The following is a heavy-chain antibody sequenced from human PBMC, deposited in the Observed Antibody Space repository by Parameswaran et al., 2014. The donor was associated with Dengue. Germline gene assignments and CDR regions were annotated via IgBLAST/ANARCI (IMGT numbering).Heavy chain of an antibody. J-gene: IGHJ4*02. V-gene: IGHV2-5*08. CDR2: IYWDDDK. Sequence: RWIRQPPGKALEWLALIYWDDDKRYSPSLKSRLTITKDTSKNQVVLTMTNMDPVDTATYYCAHISRFGDPPVYFDYWGQGTLVTVSS. D-gene: IGHD3-10*01. CDR3: AHISRFGDPPVYFDY.